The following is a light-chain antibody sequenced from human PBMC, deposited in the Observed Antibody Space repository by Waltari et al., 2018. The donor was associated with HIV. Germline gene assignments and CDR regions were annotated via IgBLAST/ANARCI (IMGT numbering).Light chain of an antibody. V-gene: IGLV1-40*01. J-gene: IGLJ3*02. CDR2: GDT. Sequence: SVLTQPPSVSGAPGQWVSISCTGNHSHLGAGYVVHWYRHSPGTAPKLVIYGDTIRPSGVPDRFSGSRSGNSVTLDIAGLRAEDEADYFCQSYDSSLSGLWVFGAGTKLTVL. CDR3: QSYDSSLSGLWV. CDR1: HSHLGAGYV.